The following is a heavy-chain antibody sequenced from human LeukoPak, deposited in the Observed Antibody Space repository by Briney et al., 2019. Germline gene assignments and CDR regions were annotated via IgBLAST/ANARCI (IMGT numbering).Heavy chain of an antibody. CDR2: INHSGST. D-gene: IGHD2-2*01. V-gene: IGHV4-34*01. Sequence: SETLSLTCAVYGGSFSGYYWSWIRQPPGKGLEWIGEINHSGSTNYKPSLKSRVTISVDTSKNQFSLKLSSVTAADTAVYYCASGFCSSTSCPSTWFDPWGQGTLVTVSS. CDR1: GGSFSGYY. J-gene: IGHJ5*02. CDR3: ASGFCSSTSCPSTWFDP.